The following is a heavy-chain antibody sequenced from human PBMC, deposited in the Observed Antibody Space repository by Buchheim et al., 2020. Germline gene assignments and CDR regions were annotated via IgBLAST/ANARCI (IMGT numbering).Heavy chain of an antibody. CDR2: ISHTAYDI. Sequence: EVQLVESGGGLVQPGGSLRLSCAASGFSFSSYEMNWVRQAPGKGLEWISYISHTAYDIYSADSVKGRFTISRDNAKNSLYLQMNSLTAEDTAVYYCTTHLRGRSSFDWGQGTL. V-gene: IGHV3-48*03. J-gene: IGHJ4*02. CDR3: TTHLRGRSSFD. CDR1: GFSFSSYE. D-gene: IGHD6-6*01.